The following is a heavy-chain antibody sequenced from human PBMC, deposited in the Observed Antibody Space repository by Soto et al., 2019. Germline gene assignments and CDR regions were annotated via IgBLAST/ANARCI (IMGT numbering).Heavy chain of an antibody. V-gene: IGHV3-48*01. CDR3: ARAASKLVLRYFDY. CDR2: ISSSSGTI. CDR1: GSIFRGYG. J-gene: IGHJ4*02. Sequence: WGLLRLSCTASGSIFRGYGMHWVRQAPGKGLEWVAVISSSSGTIHYADSVKIRFPIPRDNAQNSLYLQMNSLRAEDTPVYYCARAASKLVLRYFDYWGQGALVTVSS. D-gene: IGHD3-9*01.